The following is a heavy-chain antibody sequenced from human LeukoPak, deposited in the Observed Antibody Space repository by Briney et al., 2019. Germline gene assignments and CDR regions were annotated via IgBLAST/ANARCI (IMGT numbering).Heavy chain of an antibody. CDR1: GYTFTGYY. CDR3: ARVGAKLRGYAFDI. V-gene: IGHV1-2*02. Sequence: AAVKVSCKASGYTFTGYYMHWVRQPPRQGVEWMGWINPNSGGTNYAQKFQGRVTMTRDTSISTAYLELSRLRAEDTAVYYCARVGAKLRGYAFDIWGQGTMSTV. J-gene: IGHJ3*02. CDR2: INPNSGGT. D-gene: IGHD3-16*01.